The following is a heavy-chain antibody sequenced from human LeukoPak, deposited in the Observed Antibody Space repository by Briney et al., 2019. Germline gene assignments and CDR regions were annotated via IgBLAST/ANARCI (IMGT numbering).Heavy chain of an antibody. CDR2: IIPIFGTV. CDR1: GGTFSSYA. V-gene: IGHV1-69*13. Sequence: SVKVSCKASGGTFSSYAISWVRQAPGQGLEWMGGIIPIFGTVNYAQKFQGRVTITADESTSTAYMELSSLRSEDTAVYYCARDLFTYYDSSGLRFWGQGTLVTVSS. J-gene: IGHJ4*02. D-gene: IGHD3-22*01. CDR3: ARDLFTYYDSSGLRF.